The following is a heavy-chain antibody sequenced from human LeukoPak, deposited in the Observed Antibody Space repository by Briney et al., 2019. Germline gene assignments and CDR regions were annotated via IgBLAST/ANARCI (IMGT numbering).Heavy chain of an antibody. Sequence: GESLKISCKGSGYTFTTYWIGWVRQMPGKGLEWMGIIYPGDSDTRYSPSFQGQVTISADKSISTAYLQWSSLKASDTAMYYCARRVNEQLIVYFDYWGQGTLVTVSS. CDR1: GYTFTTYW. D-gene: IGHD3-16*02. V-gene: IGHV5-51*01. J-gene: IGHJ4*02. CDR2: IYPGDSDT. CDR3: ARRVNEQLIVYFDY.